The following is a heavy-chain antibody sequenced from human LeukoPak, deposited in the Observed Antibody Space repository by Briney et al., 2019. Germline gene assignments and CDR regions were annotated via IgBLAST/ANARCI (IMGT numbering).Heavy chain of an antibody. J-gene: IGHJ5*02. CDR1: GFALRSYS. CDR3: ARVAVAGPTGWFDP. D-gene: IGHD6-19*01. V-gene: IGHV3-21*01. Sequence: GGSLRLSCAGSGFALRSYSFAWVRQAPGKGLEWVSSISSTSAYIYYADSVKGRFTISRSNPDNVVYLQMNSLGAEDTAVYYCARVAVAGPTGWFDPWGQGTLVTVSS. CDR2: ISSTSAYI.